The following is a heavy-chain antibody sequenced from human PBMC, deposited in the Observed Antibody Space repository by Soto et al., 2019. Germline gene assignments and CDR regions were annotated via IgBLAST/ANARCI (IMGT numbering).Heavy chain of an antibody. J-gene: IGHJ4*02. Sequence: EVQLVESGGGLVQPGGSLRLSCAASEFTFSSYWMYWIRQIPGKGLVFVSRINSDESRTTYADSVKGRFTITRDNAKNTLFQQMDSLRVEETAVYYCVRATTLGQSIFDLWGQGTLVTVSS. CDR2: INSDESRT. CDR1: EFTFSSYW. D-gene: IGHD1-26*01. CDR3: VRATTLGQSIFDL. V-gene: IGHV3-74*03.